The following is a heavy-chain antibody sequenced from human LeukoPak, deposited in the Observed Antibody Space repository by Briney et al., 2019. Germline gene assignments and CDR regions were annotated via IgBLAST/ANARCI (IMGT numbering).Heavy chain of an antibody. Sequence: GESLRLSCAASGFTFSSYSMNWVRQAPGKGLEWVSSISSSSSYKYYADSVKGRFTISRDNAKNSLYLQMNSLRAEDTAVYYCAREAYDSSGSNWFDPWGQGTLVTVSS. CDR2: ISSSSSYK. J-gene: IGHJ5*02. D-gene: IGHD3-22*01. CDR1: GFTFSSYS. CDR3: AREAYDSSGSNWFDP. V-gene: IGHV3-21*01.